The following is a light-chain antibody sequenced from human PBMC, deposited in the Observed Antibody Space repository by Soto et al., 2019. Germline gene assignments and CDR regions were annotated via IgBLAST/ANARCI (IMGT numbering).Light chain of an antibody. V-gene: IGKV3-15*01. CDR2: GAS. Sequence: EIMLTQSPGTLSLSPCERAALSSSASQSVSSNLAWYQQKPGQAPRLLIYGASTRATGIPARFSGSGSGTEFTLTISSLHSEDFAVYYCQQYTHWPPLTFAGGAKVDVK. CDR1: QSVSSN. CDR3: QQYTHWPPLT. J-gene: IGKJ4*01.